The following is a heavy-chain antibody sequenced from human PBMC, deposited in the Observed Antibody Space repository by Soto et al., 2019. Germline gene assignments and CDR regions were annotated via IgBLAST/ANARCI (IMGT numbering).Heavy chain of an antibody. Sequence: PSETLSLTCTVSGGPISSSSYYWGWIRQPSGKGLEWIGSIYYSGSTYYNPSLKSRVTISVDTSKNQFSLKLSSVTAADTAVYCCARLRAHYYYYGMDVWGQGTTVTVSS. CDR2: IYYSGST. V-gene: IGHV4-39*01. J-gene: IGHJ6*02. D-gene: IGHD3-10*01. CDR3: ARLRAHYYYYGMDV. CDR1: GGPISSSSYY.